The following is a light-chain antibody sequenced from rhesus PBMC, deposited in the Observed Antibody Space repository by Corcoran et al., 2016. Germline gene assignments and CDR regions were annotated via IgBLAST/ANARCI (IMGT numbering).Light chain of an antibody. Sequence: DIQMTQSPSSLFASVGDTVTITCWACQCISCFLNWFQQKPGTATRLLIYAASSLENGVPSRFSGSGSGTEFTLTIRSLQPEDFAAYYCLQHKSYPWTFGQGTKVEIK. J-gene: IGKJ1*01. CDR2: AAS. CDR1: QCISCF. CDR3: LQHKSYPWT. V-gene: IGKV1-28*02.